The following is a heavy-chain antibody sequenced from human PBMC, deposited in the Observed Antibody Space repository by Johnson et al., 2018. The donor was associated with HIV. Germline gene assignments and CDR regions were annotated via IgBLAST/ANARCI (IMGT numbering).Heavy chain of an antibody. CDR1: GFTFSSYA. CDR2: ISYDGSNK. J-gene: IGHJ3*02. CDR3: ARVRAGIAAAGRGDDI. V-gene: IGHV3-30*14. Sequence: QVQLVESGGGVVRPGRSLRLSCAASGFTFSSYAMHWVRQAPGKGLEWVAVISYDGSNKYYADSVKGRFTISRDNSKNTLYLQMNSLRAEDTAVYYCARVRAGIAAAGRGDDIWGQGTMVTVSS. D-gene: IGHD6-13*01.